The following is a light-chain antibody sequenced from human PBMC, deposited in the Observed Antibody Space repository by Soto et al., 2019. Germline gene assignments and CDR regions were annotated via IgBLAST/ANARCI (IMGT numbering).Light chain of an antibody. J-gene: IGLJ3*02. Sequence: SVLTQPASVSGSPGQSITISCTGTSSDVGGYNYVSWYQQHPGKAPKLMIYEVSHRPSGVSNRFSGSKSGNTASLTISGLQAEDEADYYCSSYTSSSTLVFGGGTKVTI. CDR3: SSYTSSSTLV. CDR1: SSDVGGYNY. CDR2: EVS. V-gene: IGLV2-14*01.